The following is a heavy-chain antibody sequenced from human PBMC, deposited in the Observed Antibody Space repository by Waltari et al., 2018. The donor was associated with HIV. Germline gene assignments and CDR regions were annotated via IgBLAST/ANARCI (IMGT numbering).Heavy chain of an antibody. Sequence: EVSLMASGGGLVRSGGSRSASGAASVFTLGTYCMSWVRQTPGKGLEWVAYIKDDGSEKYYMGSVKGRFTISRDNAKNSMFLQMNSLRAEDTAVYYCARIGTFPHNYAIDFWGQGTTVTVSS. CDR2: IKDDGSEK. J-gene: IGHJ6*02. CDR1: VFTLGTYC. CDR3: ARIGTFPHNYAIDF. D-gene: IGHD1-26*01. V-gene: IGHV3-7*01.